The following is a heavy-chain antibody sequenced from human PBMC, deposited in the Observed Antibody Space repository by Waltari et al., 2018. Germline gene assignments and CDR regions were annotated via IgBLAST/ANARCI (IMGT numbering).Heavy chain of an antibody. CDR2: INHSGST. CDR3: AIRIAVAGSNWFDP. D-gene: IGHD6-19*01. V-gene: IGHV4-34*01. CDR1: GGSFSGYY. J-gene: IGHJ5*02. Sequence: QVQLQQWGAGLLKPSETLSLTCAVSGGSFSGYYWRWIRQPPGKGLEWIGEINHSGSTNYNPSLKSRVTISVDTSKNQFSLKLSSVTAADTAVYYCAIRIAVAGSNWFDPWGQGTLVTVSS.